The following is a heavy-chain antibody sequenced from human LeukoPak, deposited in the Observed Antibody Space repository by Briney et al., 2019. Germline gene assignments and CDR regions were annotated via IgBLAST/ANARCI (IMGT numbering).Heavy chain of an antibody. CDR1: GASISGSGYY. CDR3: VKSGGYGLIDY. J-gene: IGHJ4*02. D-gene: IGHD6-19*01. V-gene: IGHV4-39*05. Sequence: ASETPSLTCAVSGASISGSGYYLGWIRQPPGKGLEWIGNIYYTGSTYYNAPLQSRVTISIDMSKNQFSLRLSSVTAADTAMYYCVKSGGYGLIDYWGQGTLVTVSS. CDR2: IYYTGST.